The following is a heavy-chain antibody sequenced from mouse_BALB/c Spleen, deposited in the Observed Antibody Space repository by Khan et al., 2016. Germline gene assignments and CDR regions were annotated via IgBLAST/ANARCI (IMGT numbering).Heavy chain of an antibody. CDR3: SSYCDYVGWFAY. D-gene: IGHD2-4*01. J-gene: IGHJ3*01. V-gene: IGHV2-6-7*01. Sequence: QVQLKESGPGLVAPSQSLSITCTVSGFSITGFAVNWVRQPPGKGLEWLGEIWGNGSTDYDSALKSRRSISKDDSKSQVFLKMNSLQPYDTARYYCSSYCDYVGWFAYWGQGTLVPVSA. CDR1: GFSITGFA. CDR2: IWGNGST.